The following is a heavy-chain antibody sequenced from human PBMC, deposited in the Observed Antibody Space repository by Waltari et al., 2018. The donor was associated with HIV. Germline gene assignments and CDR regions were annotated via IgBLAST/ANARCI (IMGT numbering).Heavy chain of an antibody. D-gene: IGHD6-6*01. V-gene: IGHV3-48*04. J-gene: IGHJ4*02. Sequence: EVQLVESGGGLVQPGGSLRLSCAAPGFTFSSFAMNWVRQAPGKGLEWVSYISSSSTTINYADSVKGRFTISRDNAKNLLYLQMSSLRAEDTAVYFCARERFGSSYFGYWGQGTLVTVSS. CDR1: GFTFSSFA. CDR2: ISSSSTTI. CDR3: ARERFGSSYFGY.